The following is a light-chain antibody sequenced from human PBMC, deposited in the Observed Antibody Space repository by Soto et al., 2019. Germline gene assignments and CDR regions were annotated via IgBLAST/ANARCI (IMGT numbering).Light chain of an antibody. V-gene: IGKV2-30*01. J-gene: IGKJ2*01. CDR2: KVS. Sequence: DVVMTQSPLSLHVTLGQPASISCRSSQSLAYSDGNTYLNWFQQRTGQSPRRLIYKVSNRDSGVPDRFSGSGSGTDFTLKISRVEAEDVGVYYCMQGTHWPPYTFGQGTKLETK. CDR3: MQGTHWPPYT. CDR1: QSLAYSDGNTY.